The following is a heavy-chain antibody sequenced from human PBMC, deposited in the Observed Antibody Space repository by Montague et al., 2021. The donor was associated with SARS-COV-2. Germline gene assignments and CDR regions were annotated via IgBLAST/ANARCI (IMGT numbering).Heavy chain of an antibody. CDR2: IYYSGST. V-gene: IGHV4-39*01. D-gene: IGHD3-3*01. J-gene: IGHJ3*02. Sequence: SETLSLTCTVSGGSISSSSYYWGWIRQPPGKGLEWIGSIYYSGSTYYNPSLKSRVTISVDTSKNQFSLKLSSVTAADTAVYYCARHRLAGITIFGVVTPRGGFDIWGQGTMVTVSS. CDR1: GGSISSSSYY. CDR3: ARHRLAGITIFGVVTPRGGFDI.